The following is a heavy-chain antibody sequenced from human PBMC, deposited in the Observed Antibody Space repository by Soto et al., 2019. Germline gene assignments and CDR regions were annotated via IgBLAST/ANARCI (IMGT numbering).Heavy chain of an antibody. V-gene: IGHV1-69*13. CDR2: IIPIFGTA. Sequence: SVKVSCKASGGTFSSYAISWVRQAPGQGLEWMGGIIPIFGTANYAQKFQGRVTITADESTSTAYMELSSLRSEDTAVYYCARDRGSYDILLGEAFDIWGQGTMVTVSS. J-gene: IGHJ3*02. CDR1: GGTFSSYA. D-gene: IGHD3-9*01. CDR3: ARDRGSYDILLGEAFDI.